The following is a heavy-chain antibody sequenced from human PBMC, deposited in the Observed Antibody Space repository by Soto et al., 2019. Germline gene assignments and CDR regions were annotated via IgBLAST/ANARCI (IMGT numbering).Heavy chain of an antibody. CDR1: GFTFSDAW. Sequence: LRLSCAASGFTFSDAWMSWVRQAPGKGLDWVGRIKGKSDGGTTEYAAPVRGRFTISRDDSKNTAYLQMNSLKTEDTAVYYCTRLSTYPRQLALDYWGQGTLVTVSS. CDR3: TRLSTYPRQLALDY. CDR2: IKGKSDGGTT. D-gene: IGHD6-6*01. V-gene: IGHV3-15*01. J-gene: IGHJ4*02.